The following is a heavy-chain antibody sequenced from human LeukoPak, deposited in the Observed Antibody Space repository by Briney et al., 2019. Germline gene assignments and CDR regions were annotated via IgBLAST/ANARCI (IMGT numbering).Heavy chain of an antibody. CDR1: GGSISSGSYY. CDR3: ASDYSTNY. Sequence: SQTLSLTCTVSGGSISSGSYYWSWIRQPPGKGLEWIGEINHSGSTNYNPSLKSRVTISVDTSKNQFSLKLSSVTAADTAVYYCASDYSTNYWGQGTLVTVSS. D-gene: IGHD4-11*01. CDR2: INHSGST. J-gene: IGHJ4*02. V-gene: IGHV4-39*07.